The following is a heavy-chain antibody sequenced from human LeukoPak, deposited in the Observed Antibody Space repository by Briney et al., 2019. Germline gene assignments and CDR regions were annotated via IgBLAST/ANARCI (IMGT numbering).Heavy chain of an antibody. J-gene: IGHJ5*02. V-gene: IGHV3-74*01. Sequence: PGGSLRLSCAASGFTFSSYWMHWVRQVPGKGLVWVSRINTDGNSTRYADSVKGRFTISRDNAKNTLYLQMNSLRAEDTAVYYCARVPLGEFKGFDPWGQGILVTVSS. CDR3: ARVPLGEFKGFDP. CDR1: GFTFSSYW. D-gene: IGHD3-10*01. CDR2: INTDGNST.